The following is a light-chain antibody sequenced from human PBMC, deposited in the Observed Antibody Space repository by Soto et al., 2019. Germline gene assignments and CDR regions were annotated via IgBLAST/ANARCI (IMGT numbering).Light chain of an antibody. V-gene: IGKV1-5*03. CDR3: QQYTNYRWT. CDR2: KAS. J-gene: IGKJ1*01. CDR1: QSISSW. Sequence: DIQMTQSPSTLSASVGDRVTITCRASQSISSWLAWYQEKPGKAPKLLIYKASSLESGVPSRFSGSGSGTEFTLTISNRQPDDFATYYCQQYTNYRWTFGQGTKVEIK.